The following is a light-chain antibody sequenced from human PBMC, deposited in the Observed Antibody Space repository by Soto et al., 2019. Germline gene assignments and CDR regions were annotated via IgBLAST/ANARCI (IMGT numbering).Light chain of an antibody. CDR2: DAY. V-gene: IGKV3-20*01. Sequence: EVVLTPSQGTLSFAPGSISLLSFMSRQSVSSRFLAWYKPKSGQAPRLLIYDAYSRATGIQDRFSGGGSGTDFTMTIRRVDPEDFAVYYCKKFSSYPLTCGGGNKVDIK. CDR1: QSVSSRF. J-gene: IGKJ4*01. CDR3: KKFSSYPLT.